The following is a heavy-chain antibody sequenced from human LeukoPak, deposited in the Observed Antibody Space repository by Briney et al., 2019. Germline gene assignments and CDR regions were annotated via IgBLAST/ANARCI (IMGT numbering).Heavy chain of an antibody. CDR2: IYYSGST. J-gene: IGHJ6*02. Sequence: SETLSLTCTVSGGSISSSSYYWGWIRQPPGKGLEWIGYIYYSGSTNYNPSLKSRVTISVDTSKNQFSLKLSSVTAADTAVYYCARQLVEQHPFLYYYYGMDVWGQGTTVTVSS. CDR3: ARQLVEQHPFLYYYYGMDV. D-gene: IGHD6-13*01. V-gene: IGHV4-61*05. CDR1: GGSISSSSYY.